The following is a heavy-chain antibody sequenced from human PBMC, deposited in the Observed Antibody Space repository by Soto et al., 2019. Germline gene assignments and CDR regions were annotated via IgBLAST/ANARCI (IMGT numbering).Heavy chain of an antibody. CDR3: ARDSWQWLVLGWFDP. CDR1: GFTFSSYA. CDR2: ISYDGSNK. Sequence: QVQLVESGGGVVQPGRSLRLSCAASGFTFSSYAMHWVRQAPGKGLEWVAVISYDGSNKYYADSVKGRFTISRDNSKNTLYLQMNSLRAEDTAVYYCARDSWQWLVLGWFDPWGQGTLVTVSS. D-gene: IGHD6-19*01. V-gene: IGHV3-30-3*01. J-gene: IGHJ5*02.